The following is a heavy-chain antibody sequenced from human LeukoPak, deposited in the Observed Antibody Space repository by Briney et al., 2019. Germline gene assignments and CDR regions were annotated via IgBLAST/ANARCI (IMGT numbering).Heavy chain of an antibody. V-gene: IGHV3-66*01. Sequence: PGGSLRLSCAASGFNVSSKYMNWVRQAPGKGLEWVAVIYTGGPTYYADSVQGRFTISRDNSRNTVYLQMNSLRVEDTAMYFCARDPGYFGPYAYYYSFFDSWGQGTLVTVSS. J-gene: IGHJ4*02. CDR3: ARDPGYFGPYAYYYSFFDS. CDR1: GFNVSSKY. CDR2: IYTGGPT. D-gene: IGHD3-16*01.